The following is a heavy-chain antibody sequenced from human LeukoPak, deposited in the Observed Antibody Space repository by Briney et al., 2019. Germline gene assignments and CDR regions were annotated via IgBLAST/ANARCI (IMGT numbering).Heavy chain of an antibody. V-gene: IGHV3-53*01. CDR2: IYSAGDT. J-gene: IGHJ6*03. CDR3: ARGQRNVDYYMDV. Sequence: GGSLRLSCAASGFTVSSNYMSWVRQAPGKGLEWVSVIYSAGDTSYADSVKGRFTISRDNSKNTLYLQMDSLRAEDTAVYYCARGQRNVDYYMDVWGKGTTVTVSS. CDR1: GFTVSSNY.